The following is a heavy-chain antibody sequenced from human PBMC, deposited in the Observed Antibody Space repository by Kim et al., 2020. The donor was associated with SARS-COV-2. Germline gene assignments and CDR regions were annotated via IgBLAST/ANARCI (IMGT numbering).Heavy chain of an antibody. CDR1: GGSISGYY. CDR2: IYYSGGT. V-gene: IGHV4-59*13. J-gene: IGHJ6*02. Sequence: SETLSLTCTVSGGSISGYYWSWIRQPPGKGLEWIGYIYYSGGTDYNPSLNSRVTISVDTSKNQFSLKLSSVTAADTAMYYCARDTPHLFSYYGMDVWGQG. CDR3: ARDTPHLFSYYGMDV.